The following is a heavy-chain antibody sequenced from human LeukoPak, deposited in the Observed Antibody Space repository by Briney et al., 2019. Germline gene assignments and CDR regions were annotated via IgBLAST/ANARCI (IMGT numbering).Heavy chain of an antibody. Sequence: PSETLSLTCTASRVTMSDYYWSWIRQSAGRGLEWIGRIHFSGSTNYNPSLRSRVTMSLDTSKKQVSLRLTSVIAADSAIYYCAREPTESTTAYWGQGALVTVS. CDR3: AREPTESTTAY. D-gene: IGHD1-1*01. J-gene: IGHJ4*02. V-gene: IGHV4-4*07. CDR1: RVTMSDYY. CDR2: IHFSGST.